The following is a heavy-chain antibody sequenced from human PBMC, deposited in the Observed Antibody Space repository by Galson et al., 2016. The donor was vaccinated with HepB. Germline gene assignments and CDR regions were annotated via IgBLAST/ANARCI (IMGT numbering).Heavy chain of an antibody. Sequence: SETLSLTCAVSGVSINTHHWNWIRQPPGKGLEWIGYASHTGSTHYKPSLKSRVTISVNTSKNHFSLRLSSVTAADTAVYYCASRAYHYAFNYWGQGTLVTVSS. CDR3: ASRAYHYAFNY. V-gene: IGHV4-59*11. J-gene: IGHJ4*02. D-gene: IGHD2-2*01. CDR1: GVSINTHH. CDR2: ASHTGST.